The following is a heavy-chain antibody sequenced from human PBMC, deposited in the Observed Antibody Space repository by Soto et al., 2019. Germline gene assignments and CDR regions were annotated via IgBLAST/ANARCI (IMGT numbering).Heavy chain of an antibody. CDR2: ISWDGGST. Sequence: GGSLRLSCAASGFTFDDYAMHWVRQAPGKGLEWVSLISWDGGSTYYADSVKGRFTISRDNSKNSLYLQMNSLRAEATALYYCAKDKAYGSGSYSDYWGQGTLVTVSS. D-gene: IGHD3-10*01. CDR3: AKDKAYGSGSYSDY. V-gene: IGHV3-43D*03. J-gene: IGHJ4*02. CDR1: GFTFDDYA.